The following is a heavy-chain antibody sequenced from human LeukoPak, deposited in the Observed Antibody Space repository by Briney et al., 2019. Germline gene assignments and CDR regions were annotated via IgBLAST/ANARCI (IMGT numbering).Heavy chain of an antibody. V-gene: IGHV3-48*02. Sequence: GGSLRLSCAVSGFTFGSYTMNWVRQAPGKGLEWVSHISSTSTTYYADSVKGRFTTSRDNAKNLLYLQMNSLRDEDTAVYYCAAAGDYWGQGTLVTVSS. CDR3: AAAGDY. CDR2: ISSTSTT. D-gene: IGHD3-10*01. CDR1: GFTFGSYT. J-gene: IGHJ4*02.